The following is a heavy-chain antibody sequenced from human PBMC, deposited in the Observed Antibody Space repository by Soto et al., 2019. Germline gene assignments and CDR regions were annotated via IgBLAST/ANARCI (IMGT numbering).Heavy chain of an antibody. V-gene: IGHV3-9*01. CDR1: GFTFDDYA. CDR3: AKGSSTTNFSYFDY. J-gene: IGHJ4*02. Sequence: EVQLVESGGGLEQPGRSLRLSCAASGFTFDDYAMHWVRQAPGKGLEWVSSISWNSGNIGYVDSVKGRFTISRDNAKNSLYLQMNSLRPEDTALYYCAKGSSTTNFSYFDYWGQGTLVTVSS. CDR2: ISWNSGNI. D-gene: IGHD2-2*01.